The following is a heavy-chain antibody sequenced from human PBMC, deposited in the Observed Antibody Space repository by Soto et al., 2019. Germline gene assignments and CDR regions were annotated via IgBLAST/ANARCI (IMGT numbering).Heavy chain of an antibody. CDR3: ARELPAVVPPSHGYGMDV. J-gene: IGHJ6*02. CDR2: IWYDGSNK. Sequence: GGSLRLSCAASGFTFSSYGMHWVRQAPGKGLEWVAVIWYDGSNKYYADSVKGRFTISRDNSKNTLYLQMNSLRAEDTAVYYCARELPAVVPPSHGYGMDVWGQGTTVTVSS. D-gene: IGHD2-2*01. CDR1: GFTFSSYG. V-gene: IGHV3-33*01.